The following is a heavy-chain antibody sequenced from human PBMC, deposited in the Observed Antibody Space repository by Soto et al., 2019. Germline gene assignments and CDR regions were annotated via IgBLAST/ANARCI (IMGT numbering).Heavy chain of an antibody. CDR3: ATNYGSNWRL. CDR2: VNAANGNT. Sequence: QAHLVQSGAEVKMPGDSVQVSCKASGFVSTNYNFHWVRQAPGQSLEWMGRVNAANGNTQYSQNFQGRVTFTSDAAASTAFIELTNLRFEDKAMYYCATNYGSNWRLWGQGTLVSVSS. D-gene: IGHD3-10*01. CDR1: GFVSTNYN. V-gene: IGHV1-3*01. J-gene: IGHJ4*02.